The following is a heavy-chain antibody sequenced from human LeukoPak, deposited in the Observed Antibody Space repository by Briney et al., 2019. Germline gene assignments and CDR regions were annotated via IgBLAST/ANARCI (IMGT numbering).Heavy chain of an antibody. CDR3: ARDYYGSGTVGY. CDR2: IYHSGST. CDR1: GGSFSGYD. Sequence: SETLSLTCAVYGGSFSGYDWSWIRQAQGKGLEWIGEIYHSGSTNYNPSLKSRVTISVDKSKNQFSLKLSSVTAADTAVYYCARDYYGSGTVGYWGQGTLVTVSS. D-gene: IGHD3-10*01. V-gene: IGHV4-34*01. J-gene: IGHJ4*02.